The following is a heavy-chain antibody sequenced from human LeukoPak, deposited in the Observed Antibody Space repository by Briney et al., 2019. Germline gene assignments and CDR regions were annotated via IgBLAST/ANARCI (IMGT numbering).Heavy chain of an antibody. J-gene: IGHJ4*02. CDR3: ARQSFLDYYDSSGFPDY. CDR1: GFTFSSYG. CDR2: IWYDGSNK. V-gene: IGHV3-33*01. D-gene: IGHD3-22*01. Sequence: GGSLRLSCAASGFTFSSYGMHWVRRAPGKGLEWVAVIWYDGSNKYYADSVKGRFTISRDNSKNTLYLQMNSLRADDTAVYYCARQSFLDYYDSSGFPDYWGQGTLVTVSS.